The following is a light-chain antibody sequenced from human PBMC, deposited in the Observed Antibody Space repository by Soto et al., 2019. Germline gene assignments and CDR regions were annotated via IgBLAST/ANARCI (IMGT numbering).Light chain of an antibody. CDR3: QHYNSYSEA. J-gene: IGKJ1*01. CDR1: QTIRSW. V-gene: IGKV1-5*03. Sequence: DIQMTQPPSTLSASVGGRVTITCLATQTIRSWLAWYQQKPGKAPKLLIYKAPTLKSGVPSRFSGSGSGTEFTLTISSLQPDDFATYYCQHYNSYSEAFGQGTKVDIK. CDR2: KAP.